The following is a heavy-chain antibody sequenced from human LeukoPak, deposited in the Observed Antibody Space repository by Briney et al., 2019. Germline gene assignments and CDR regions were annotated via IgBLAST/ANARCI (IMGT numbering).Heavy chain of an antibody. CDR3: TTSAPYYDYVWGSYRYTEDFNY. Sequence: GGSLRLSCAASGFTFSNAWMSWVCQAPGKGLEWVGRIKSKTDGGTTDYAAPVKGRFTISRDDSKNTLYLQMNSLKTEDTAVYYCTTSAPYYDYVWGSYRYTEDFNYWGQGTLVTVSS. V-gene: IGHV3-15*01. CDR1: GFTFSNAW. CDR2: IKSKTDGGTT. J-gene: IGHJ4*02. D-gene: IGHD3-16*02.